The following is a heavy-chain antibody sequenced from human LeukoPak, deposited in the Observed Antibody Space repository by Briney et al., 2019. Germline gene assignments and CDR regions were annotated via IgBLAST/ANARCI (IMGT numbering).Heavy chain of an antibody. CDR1: GGSFSGYY. D-gene: IGHD3-10*01. CDR2: INQSGST. J-gene: IGHJ5*02. CDR3: ARDFGMVRGNWFDP. V-gene: IGHV4-34*01. Sequence: SETLSLTCVFYGGSFSGYYWTWIRQSPGRGLEWIGEINQSGSTSYNPSLESRVTISVDTSKNQFSLKLSSVTAADTAVYYCARDFGMVRGNWFDPWGQGTLVTVSS.